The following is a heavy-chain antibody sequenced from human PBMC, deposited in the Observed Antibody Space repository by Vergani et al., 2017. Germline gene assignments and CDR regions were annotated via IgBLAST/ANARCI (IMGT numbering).Heavy chain of an antibody. V-gene: IGHV3-15*01. D-gene: IGHD1-26*01. CDR3: TTDRPGVGASPNDAFDI. Sequence: EVQLLESGGGLVQPGGSLRLSCAASGFTFSSYGLHWVRQAPGKGLGGVGRIKSKTDGGTTDYAAHVKCRFTISRDDSKNTLYLQMNSLKPEDTAVYYCTTDRPGVGASPNDAFDIWGQGTMVTVSS. J-gene: IGHJ3*02. CDR2: IKSKTDGGTT. CDR1: GFTFSSYG.